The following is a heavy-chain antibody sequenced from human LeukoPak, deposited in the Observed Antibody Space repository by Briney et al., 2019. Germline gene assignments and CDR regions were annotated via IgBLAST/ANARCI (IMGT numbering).Heavy chain of an antibody. CDR1: GFTFSSYS. J-gene: IGHJ4*02. D-gene: IGHD3-3*01. CDR2: ISGISSYI. Sequence: GGSLRLSCGASGFTFSSYSMNWVRQAPGKGLEWVSSISGISSYIYYADSVKGRFTMSRDNAKNSVYLQMNSLRAEDTAVYYCARVADFWSGYWGYDYWGQGTLVTVSS. V-gene: IGHV3-21*01. CDR3: ARVADFWSGYWGYDY.